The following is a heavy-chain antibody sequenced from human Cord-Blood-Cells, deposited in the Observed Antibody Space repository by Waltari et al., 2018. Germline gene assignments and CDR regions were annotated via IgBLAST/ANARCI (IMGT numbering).Heavy chain of an antibody. Sequence: EVQLVESGGGLGQPGGSLRLSCAASGCTVSSYWMSCVLQDPGEGLEWVENIKKDRREEYDVESVKGRFTMSRDRDKNSLYLQMNSLRAEETAVYYCARVCGGDCYDAFDIWGQGTMVTVSS. CDR3: ARVCGGDCYDAFDI. J-gene: IGHJ3*02. CDR2: IKKDRREE. D-gene: IGHD2-21*02. CDR1: GCTVSSYW. V-gene: IGHV3-7*01.